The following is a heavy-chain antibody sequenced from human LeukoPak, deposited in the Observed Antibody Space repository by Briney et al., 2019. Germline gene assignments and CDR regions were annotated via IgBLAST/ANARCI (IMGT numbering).Heavy chain of an antibody. Sequence: ASVTVSFKGSGYTFTCYYMHWVRQAPGQGLEWMGWINPNSGGTNYARKFQGRVTMTRDTSISTAYMELSRLRSDDTAVYYCARETAGYSGYDVPYFQHWGQGTLVTVSS. CDR3: ARETAGYSGYDVPYFQH. J-gene: IGHJ1*01. D-gene: IGHD5-12*01. V-gene: IGHV1-2*02. CDR2: INPNSGGT. CDR1: GYTFTCYY.